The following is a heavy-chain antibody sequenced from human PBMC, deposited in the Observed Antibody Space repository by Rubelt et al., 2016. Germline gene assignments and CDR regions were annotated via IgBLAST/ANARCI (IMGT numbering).Heavy chain of an antibody. V-gene: IGHV1-2*02. D-gene: IGHD5/OR15-5a*01. Sequence: QVQLVQSGAEVKKPGASVKVSCKASGYSFTGQYIQWVRQAPGQGFDGMGWINPDSDGTNYAQKIQGRVTMTRETSINKAFMELSSLRSDDTAVDYCARCLRPADYWGQGTLVTVSS. CDR2: INPDSDGT. J-gene: IGHJ4*02. CDR3: ARCLRPADY. CDR1: GYSFTGQY.